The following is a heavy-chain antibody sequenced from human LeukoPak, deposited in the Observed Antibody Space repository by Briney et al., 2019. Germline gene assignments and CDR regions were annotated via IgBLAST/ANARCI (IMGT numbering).Heavy chain of an antibody. Sequence: KSGGSLRLSCAASGFSFSDYYMSWIRRAPGKGLEWVSFISKSDNTKEYADSVRGRFTISRDNTKNSLYLQMNSLRIEDTAVYYCARVLGSYAVDHWGQGTLATVSP. CDR1: GFSFSDYY. V-gene: IGHV3-11*01. D-gene: IGHD3-10*01. CDR3: ARVLGSYAVDH. J-gene: IGHJ4*02. CDR2: ISKSDNTK.